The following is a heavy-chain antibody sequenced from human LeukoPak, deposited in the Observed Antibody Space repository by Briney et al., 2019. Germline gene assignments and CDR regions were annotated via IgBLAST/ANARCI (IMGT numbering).Heavy chain of an antibody. CDR1: GFTFTGYY. J-gene: IGHJ4*02. D-gene: IGHD2-21*02. V-gene: IGHV1-2*02. CDR2: INPHSGGT. Sequence: ASVKVSCKASGFTFTGYYIHWVRQAPGQGLEWMGYINPHSGGTNSPQKFQGRVTMTTDTSISEAYMELSSLISDDTAMYYCVREGNELLSKNFGYWGQGTLVTVSS. CDR3: VREGNELLSKNFGY.